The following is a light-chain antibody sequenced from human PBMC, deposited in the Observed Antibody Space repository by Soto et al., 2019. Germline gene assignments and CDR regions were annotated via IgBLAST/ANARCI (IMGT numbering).Light chain of an antibody. CDR3: QQYGSSLWT. CDR1: QSVSSSY. V-gene: IGKV3-20*01. J-gene: IGKJ1*01. CDR2: GAS. Sequence: EIVLTQSPGTLSLSPGERATLSCRASQSVSSSYLAWYQQKPGQAPRLLIYGASSRATGLPDRFSGSGSGTAFSLTISRLEPEDFAVYYCQQYGSSLWTFVQGTKVEIK.